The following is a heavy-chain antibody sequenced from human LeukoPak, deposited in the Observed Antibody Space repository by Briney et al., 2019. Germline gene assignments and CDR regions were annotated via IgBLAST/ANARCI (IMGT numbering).Heavy chain of an antibody. CDR2: MSPKSANT. V-gene: IGHV1-8*03. J-gene: IGHJ6*03. D-gene: IGHD6-19*01. CDR3: ARRASSGWYERTYYYYMDV. CDR1: GYTFTSYD. Sequence: ASVKVSCKASGYTFTSYDINWVRQASGQGLEWMGWMSPKSANTGYAQKFQGRVTITRNTSISTAYMELSSLRSEDTAVYYCARRASSGWYERTYYYYMDVWGKGTTVTVSS.